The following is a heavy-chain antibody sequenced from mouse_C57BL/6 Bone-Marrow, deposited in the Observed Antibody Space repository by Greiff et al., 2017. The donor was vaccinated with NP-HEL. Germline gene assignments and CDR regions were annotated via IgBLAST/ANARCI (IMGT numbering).Heavy chain of an antibody. V-gene: IGHV8-12*01. Sequence: QVQLKQSGPGILQSSQTLSLTCSFSGFSLSTSGMGVSWIRQPSGMGLEWLAHISWDDDKRYNPSLKSRLTISKDTSRNQVFLKITSVDTADTATYYCARSDDGYYEEYFDVWGTGTTVTVSS. J-gene: IGHJ1*03. CDR1: GFSLSTSGMG. CDR3: ARSDDGYYEEYFDV. D-gene: IGHD2-3*01. CDR2: ISWDDDK.